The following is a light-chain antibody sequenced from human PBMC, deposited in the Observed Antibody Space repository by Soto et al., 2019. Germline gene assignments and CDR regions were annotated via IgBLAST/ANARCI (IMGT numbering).Light chain of an antibody. CDR1: QSVSSN. Sequence: EIVMTQSPATLSVSPEERVTLSCRASQSVSSNLAWYQQKPGQAPRLLISGASTRATGVPARFSGSGSGTEFPITLSSLQSEDFALYHCQQYNSWPPTFGQGTKVEIK. CDR3: QQYNSWPPT. J-gene: IGKJ1*01. V-gene: IGKV3-15*01. CDR2: GAS.